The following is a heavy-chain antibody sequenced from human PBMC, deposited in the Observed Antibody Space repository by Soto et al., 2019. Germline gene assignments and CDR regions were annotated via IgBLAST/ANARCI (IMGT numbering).Heavy chain of an antibody. CDR3: ASQHYYDSSGYYVVY. D-gene: IGHD3-22*01. V-gene: IGHV4-31*03. J-gene: IGHJ4*02. CDR2: IYYGGST. Sequence: SETLSLTCTVSGGSISSGGYYWSWIRKHPGKGLEWIGYIYYGGSTYYNPSLKSRVTISVDTSKNQFSLKLSSVTAADTAVYYCASQHYYDSSGYYVVYWGQGTLVTVSS. CDR1: GGSISSGGYY.